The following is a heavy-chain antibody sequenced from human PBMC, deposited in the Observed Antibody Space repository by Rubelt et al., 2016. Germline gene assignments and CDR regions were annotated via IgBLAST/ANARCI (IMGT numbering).Heavy chain of an antibody. Sequence: QVQLQESGPGLVKPSQTLSLTCTVSGGSISSGGYYWSWIRQHPGKRLEWIGYIYYSGSTNYNPSLKSRVTISVDTCKNQFSLKLSSVTAADTAVYYCAGGAMPDAFDIWGQGTMVTVSS. V-gene: IGHV4-61*08. CDR3: AGGAMPDAFDI. CDR1: GGSISSGGYY. CDR2: IYYSGST. J-gene: IGHJ3*02. D-gene: IGHD2-2*01.